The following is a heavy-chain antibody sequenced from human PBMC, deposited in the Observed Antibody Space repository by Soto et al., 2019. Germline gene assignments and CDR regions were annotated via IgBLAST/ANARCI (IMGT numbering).Heavy chain of an antibody. V-gene: IGHV1-69*06. CDR2: IIPIFGTA. Sequence: GASVKVSCKASGGTFSSYAISWVRQAPGQGLEWMGGIIPIFGTANYAQKFQGRVTITADKSTSTAYMELSSLRSEDTAVYYCARGVGANSYYYYYGMDVWGQGTTVTVSS. J-gene: IGHJ6*02. CDR1: GGTFSSYA. CDR3: ARGVGANSYYYYYGMDV. D-gene: IGHD1-26*01.